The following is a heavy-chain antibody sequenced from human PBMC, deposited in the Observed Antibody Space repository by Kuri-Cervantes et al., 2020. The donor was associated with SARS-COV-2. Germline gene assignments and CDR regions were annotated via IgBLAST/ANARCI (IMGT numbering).Heavy chain of an antibody. CDR3: ARDVVTGNRVGPTSDAFDI. D-gene: IGHD1-20*01. V-gene: IGHV4-59*12. CDR1: GGSISSYY. J-gene: IGHJ3*02. Sequence: SETLSLTCTVSGGSISSYYWSWIRQPPGKGLEWIGYIYYSVNTHYNPSLKSRVTIPVDTSKNQFSLKLSSVTAADTAVYYCARDVVTGNRVGPTSDAFDIWGQGTMVTVSS. CDR2: IYYSVNT.